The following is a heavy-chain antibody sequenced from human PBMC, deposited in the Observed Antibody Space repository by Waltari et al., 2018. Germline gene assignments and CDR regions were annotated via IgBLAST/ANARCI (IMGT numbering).Heavy chain of an antibody. CDR1: GGTFSSYA. CDR2: IIPIFGTA. J-gene: IGHJ4*02. CDR3: ARALPLYYDSSGYYYQGYFDY. V-gene: IGHV1-69*06. D-gene: IGHD3-22*01. Sequence: KVSCKASGGTFSSYAISWVRQAPGQGLEWMGGIIPIFGTANYAQKFQGRVTITADKSTSTAYMELSSLRSEDTAVYYCARALPLYYDSSGYYYQGYFDYWGQGTLVTVSS.